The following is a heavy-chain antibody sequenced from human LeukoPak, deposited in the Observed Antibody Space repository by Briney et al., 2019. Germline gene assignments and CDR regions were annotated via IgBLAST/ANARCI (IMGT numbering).Heavy chain of an antibody. CDR2: IYYSGST. CDR3: ARRKGYDSSGYYPDYFDY. CDR1: GGSLSSGDYY. D-gene: IGHD3-22*01. J-gene: IGHJ4*02. V-gene: IGHV4-30-4*01. Sequence: SQTLSLTCTVSGGSLSSGDYYWSWIRQPPGKGLEWIGYIYYSGSTYYNPSLKSRVTISVDTSKNQFSLKLSSVTAADTAVYYCARRKGYDSSGYYPDYFDYWGQGTLVTVSS.